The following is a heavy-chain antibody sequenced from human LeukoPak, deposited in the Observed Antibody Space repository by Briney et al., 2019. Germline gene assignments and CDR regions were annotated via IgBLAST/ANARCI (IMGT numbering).Heavy chain of an antibody. D-gene: IGHD6-19*01. V-gene: IGHV3-21*01. CDR2: ISSSSSYI. CDR3: ARDREQWLVLFDY. J-gene: IGHJ4*02. Sequence: GGSLRLSCAASGFTFSSYSMNWVRQAPGKGLEWVSSISSSSSYIYYADSVKGRFTISRDSAKNSLYLQMNSLRAEDTAVYYCARDREQWLVLFDYWGQGTLVTVSS. CDR1: GFTFSSYS.